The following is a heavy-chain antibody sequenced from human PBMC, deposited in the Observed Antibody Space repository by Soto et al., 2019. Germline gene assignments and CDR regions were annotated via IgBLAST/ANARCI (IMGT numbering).Heavy chain of an antibody. J-gene: IGHJ4*02. CDR1: GDSVSSNSAA. Sequence: SQTLSLTCAISGDSVSSNSAAWNWIRQSPSRGLEWLGRTYYRSKWYNDYAVSVKSRITINPDTSKNQFSLQLNSVTPEDTAVYYCARQQWLVHEVRGPFDYWGQGTLVTVSS. CDR3: ARQQWLVHEVRGPFDY. V-gene: IGHV6-1*01. D-gene: IGHD6-19*01. CDR2: TYYRSKWYN.